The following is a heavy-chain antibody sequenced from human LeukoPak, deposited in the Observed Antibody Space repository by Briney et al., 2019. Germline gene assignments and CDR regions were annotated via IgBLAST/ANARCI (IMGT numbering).Heavy chain of an antibody. V-gene: IGHV3-43*01. CDR1: GFTFDDYT. J-gene: IGHJ4*02. CDR3: ARGGYYYDRSGYYYDY. Sequence: GGSLRLSCAASGFTFDDYTMHWVRQAPGKGLEWVSLISWDGGSTYYADSVKGRFTISRDNSKNSLYLQMNSLRTEDTALYYCARGGYYYDRSGYYYDYWGQGTLVTVSS. D-gene: IGHD3-22*01. CDR2: ISWDGGST.